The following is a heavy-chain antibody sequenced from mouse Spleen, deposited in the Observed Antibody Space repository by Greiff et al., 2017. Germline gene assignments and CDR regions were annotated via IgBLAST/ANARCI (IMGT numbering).Heavy chain of an antibody. CDR1: GYTFTSYW. Sequence: QVQLQQSGAELVKPGASVKLSCKASGYTFTSYWMHWVKQRPGRGLEWIGRIDPNSGGTKYNEKFKSKATLTVDKPSSTAYMQLSSLTSEDSAVYYCALYYYGSSYGAMDYWGQGTSVTVSS. D-gene: IGHD1-1*01. V-gene: IGHV1-72*01. CDR2: IDPNSGGT. CDR3: ALYYYGSSYGAMDY. J-gene: IGHJ4*01.